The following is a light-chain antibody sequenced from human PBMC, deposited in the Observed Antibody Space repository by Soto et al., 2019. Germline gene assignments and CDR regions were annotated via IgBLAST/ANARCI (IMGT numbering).Light chain of an antibody. V-gene: IGKV3-20*01. CDR2: GAS. CDR3: QQYGSSPPVT. CDR1: QSVSSSY. J-gene: IGKJ5*01. Sequence: EIVLTQSPGTLSLSPGERATLSCRASQSVSSSYLAWYQQKPGQAPRLLIYGASSRATGLPDRFSGSGSGTDVTLTISRLEREDFAVYYCQQYGSSPPVTFGQGKRLEIK.